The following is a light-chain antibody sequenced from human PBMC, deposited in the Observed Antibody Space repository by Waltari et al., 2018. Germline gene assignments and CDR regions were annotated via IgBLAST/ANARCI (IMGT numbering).Light chain of an antibody. CDR1: QSISHY. CDR2: GAS. Sequence: DSEITQSICSLFASVGDRDTSTCRASQSISHYLNWYQQKPQKAPKLLMFGASSLQSGVPSRFSGSGSGTDFTLTINNLQPEDFATYYCQQSYSSPWTFGQGTRVEIK. CDR3: QQSYSSPWT. V-gene: IGKV1-39*01. J-gene: IGKJ1*01.